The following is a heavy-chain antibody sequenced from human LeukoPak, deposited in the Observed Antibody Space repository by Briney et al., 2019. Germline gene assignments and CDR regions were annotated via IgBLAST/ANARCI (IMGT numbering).Heavy chain of an antibody. V-gene: IGHV4-59*01. CDR3: ARDLGGTGENWLDP. CDR1: GGSISSYY. D-gene: IGHD7-27*01. CDR2: IYYSGST. J-gene: IGHJ5*02. Sequence: SETLSLTCTVSGGSISSYYWSWIRQPPGKGLEWIGYIYYSGSTNYNPSLKSRVTISVDTSKNQFSLKLSSVTAADTAVYYCARDLGGTGENWLDPWGQGTLVTVSS.